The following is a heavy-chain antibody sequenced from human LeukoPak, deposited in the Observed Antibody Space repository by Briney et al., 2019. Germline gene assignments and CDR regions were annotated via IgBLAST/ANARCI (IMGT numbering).Heavy chain of an antibody. CDR2: IWYDGSNK. Sequence: GGSLRLSCAASGFSFSSYGMRWVRQAPGKGLEWVAVIWYDGSNKYYADSVKGRFTISRDNSKNTLYLQMNSLRAEDTGAYYCARGRRAYCGGDCPTNYYYYYMDVWGKGTTVTVSS. V-gene: IGHV3-33*01. D-gene: IGHD2-21*01. J-gene: IGHJ6*03. CDR3: ARGRRAYCGGDCPTNYYYYYMDV. CDR1: GFSFSSYG.